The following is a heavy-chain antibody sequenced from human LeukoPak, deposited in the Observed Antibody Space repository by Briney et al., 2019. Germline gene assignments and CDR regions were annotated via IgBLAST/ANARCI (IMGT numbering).Heavy chain of an antibody. CDR1: GFPFCYYA. CDR3: VKEILRTSSPFDY. D-gene: IGHD3/OR15-3a*01. Sequence: GGSLRLSCSASGFPFCYYAMHWVRQAPGKGLEYVAAVNSNGLSTYYTDSVKGRFTVSRDNSKSTVYLQMSSLRPEDTAVYYCVKEILRTSSPFDYWGRGTLVTVSS. J-gene: IGHJ4*02. V-gene: IGHV3-64D*06. CDR2: VNSNGLST.